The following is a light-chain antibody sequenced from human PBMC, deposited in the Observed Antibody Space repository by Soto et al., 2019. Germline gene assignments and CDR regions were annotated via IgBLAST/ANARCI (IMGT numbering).Light chain of an antibody. CDR2: DTF. J-gene: IGKJ1*01. Sequence: EVVLTQSPATLSLSPGERATLSCRASQSVSNYLAWYQQKPGQAPRLLIYDTFTRATGIPARFSGSGSGTDFTLTISSLEPEDFVVYYCQQRSSWPRTFGQGTKVDIK. V-gene: IGKV3-11*01. CDR3: QQRSSWPRT. CDR1: QSVSNY.